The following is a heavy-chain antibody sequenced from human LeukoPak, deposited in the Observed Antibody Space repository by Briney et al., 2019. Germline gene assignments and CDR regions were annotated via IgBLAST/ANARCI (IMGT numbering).Heavy chain of an antibody. D-gene: IGHD6-19*01. Sequence: PGGALRLSCAASGFTFSSYWMSWVRQAPGKGLEGVANIKQDGSEKYYVDSVKGRFTISRDNAKNSLYLQMNSLRAEDTAVYYCARDRSSGWYHYWGQGTLVTVSS. CDR3: ARDRSSGWYHY. V-gene: IGHV3-7*01. CDR1: GFTFSSYW. J-gene: IGHJ4*02. CDR2: IKQDGSEK.